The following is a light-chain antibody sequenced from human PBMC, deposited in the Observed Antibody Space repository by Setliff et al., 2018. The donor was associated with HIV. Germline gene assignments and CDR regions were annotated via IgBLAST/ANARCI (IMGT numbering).Light chain of an antibody. J-gene: IGLJ1*01. CDR3: SSYAISNTLP. Sequence: QSVLAQPASVSGSPGQSINISCTGTSGDVGGYNYVSWYQQHPGKAPKLIIYGVRNRPSGVSNRFSGSKSGNTASLTISGLQAEDEADYYCSSYAISNTLPFGTGTKGTVL. CDR1: SGDVGGYNY. V-gene: IGLV2-14*01. CDR2: GVR.